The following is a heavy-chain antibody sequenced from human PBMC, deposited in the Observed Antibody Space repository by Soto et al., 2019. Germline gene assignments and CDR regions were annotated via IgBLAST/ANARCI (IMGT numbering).Heavy chain of an antibody. CDR2: IYYSGST. Sequence: SETLSLTCTVSGGSISSYDWSWIRQAPGKGLEWIGYIYYSGSTNYNPSLKSRVTISVDTSKNQSSLKLSSVTAADTAVYYCARVQTYYDFCSGYPAARGYYGMDFWGQGTPVTVSS. CDR3: ARVQTYYDFCSGYPAARGYYGMDF. CDR1: GGSISSYD. D-gene: IGHD3-3*01. J-gene: IGHJ6*02. V-gene: IGHV4-59*01.